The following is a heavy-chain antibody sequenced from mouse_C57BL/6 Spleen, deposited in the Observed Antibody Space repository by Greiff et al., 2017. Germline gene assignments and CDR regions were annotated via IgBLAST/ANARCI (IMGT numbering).Heavy chain of an antibody. CDR2: IYPGDGDT. J-gene: IGHJ2*01. Sequence: QVQLLQSGPELVKPGASVKISCKASGYAFSSSWMNWVKQRPGKGLEWIGRIYPGDGDTNYNGKFKGKATLTADKSSSTAYMQLSSLTSEDSAVYFCAREGTGTYYFDYWGQGTTLTVSS. D-gene: IGHD4-1*01. CDR1: GYAFSSSW. CDR3: AREGTGTYYFDY. V-gene: IGHV1-82*01.